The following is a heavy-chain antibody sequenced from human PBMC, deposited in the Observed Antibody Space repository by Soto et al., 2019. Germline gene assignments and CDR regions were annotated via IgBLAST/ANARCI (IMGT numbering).Heavy chain of an antibody. Sequence: GGSLRLSCTASGFTFTSHWMSWARQAPGKGLEWVANIKQDGSEKRYVDSVKGRFTISRDNGKDSLDLQMNSLRVEDTAVYYCARYSYSSGPQDLWGRGXLVTVSS. V-gene: IGHV3-7*03. D-gene: IGHD6-19*01. J-gene: IGHJ5*02. CDR2: IKQDGSEK. CDR1: GFTFTSHW. CDR3: ARYSYSSGPQDL.